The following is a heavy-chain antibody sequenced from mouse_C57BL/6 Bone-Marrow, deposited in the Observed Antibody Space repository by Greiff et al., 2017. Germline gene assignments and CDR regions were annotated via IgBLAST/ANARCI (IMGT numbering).Heavy chain of an antibody. J-gene: IGHJ4*01. Sequence: QVHVKQSGAELARPGASVKLSCKASGYTFTSYGISWVKQRTGQGLEWIGEISPRSGNSYYNEKFKGKATLTAAKSSSTAYMELRSLTAEDSAVYFCVGRYYAMDYWGQGTSVTVSS. CDR3: VGRYYAMDY. CDR2: ISPRSGNS. V-gene: IGHV1-81*01. CDR1: GYTFTSYG.